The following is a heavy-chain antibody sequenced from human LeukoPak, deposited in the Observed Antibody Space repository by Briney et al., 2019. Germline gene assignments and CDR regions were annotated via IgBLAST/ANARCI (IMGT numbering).Heavy chain of an antibody. CDR1: GGSLSGYY. Sequence: SETLSLTCAVYGGSLSGYYWSWIRQPPGKGLEWIGEINHSGSTNYNPPLKSRVTISVDTSKNQFSLKLSSVTAADTAVYYCARGGFGFGELVPSDWFDPWGQGTLVTVSS. CDR2: INHSGST. J-gene: IGHJ5*02. D-gene: IGHD3-10*01. CDR3: ARGGFGFGELVPSDWFDP. V-gene: IGHV4-34*01.